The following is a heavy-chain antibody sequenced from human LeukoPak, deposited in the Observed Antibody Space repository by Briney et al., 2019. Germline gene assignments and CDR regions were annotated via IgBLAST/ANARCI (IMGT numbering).Heavy chain of an antibody. CDR2: IIPIFEAT. CDR3: ARRIYCTGGECYDGWFDP. V-gene: IGHV1-69*06. J-gene: IGHJ5*02. CDR1: GDSLSSHE. Sequence: GSSVKVSCKAPGDSLSSHELSWVRQAPGQGLEGMGRIIPIFEATTYAQKFQGRVTITADKSTSTAYMELRSLRSEDTAVYYCARRIYCTGGECYDGWFDPWGQGTLVTVSS. D-gene: IGHD2-8*02.